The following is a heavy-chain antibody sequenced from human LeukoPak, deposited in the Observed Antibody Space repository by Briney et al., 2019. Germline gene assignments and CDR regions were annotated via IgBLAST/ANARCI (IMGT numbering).Heavy chain of an antibody. CDR1: GDSISGYY. V-gene: IGHV4-59*01. CDR2: IYYSGST. CDR3: ARNSLGNYGSHFGR. Sequence: PSETLSLTCTVSGDSISGYYWSWIRQPPGKGLEWIGYIYYSGSTDYNPSLRGRVTISVDTSETQFSLNLSSVTAADTAVYYCARNSLGNYGSHFGRWGQGTLVTVSS. D-gene: IGHD3-10*01. J-gene: IGHJ5*02.